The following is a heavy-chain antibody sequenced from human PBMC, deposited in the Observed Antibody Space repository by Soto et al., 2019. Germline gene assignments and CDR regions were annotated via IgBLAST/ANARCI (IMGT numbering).Heavy chain of an antibody. Sequence: SGGSLILSCAASGFTFSSYSMSWVRQAPGKGLEWVSAISGSGGSTYYADSVKGRFTISRDNSKNTLYLQMNSLRAEDTAVYYCAKGALRFLEVYYYYYYMDVWGKGTTVIVSS. D-gene: IGHD3-3*01. CDR3: AKGALRFLEVYYYYYYMDV. CDR1: GFTFSSYS. CDR2: ISGSGGST. J-gene: IGHJ6*03. V-gene: IGHV3-23*01.